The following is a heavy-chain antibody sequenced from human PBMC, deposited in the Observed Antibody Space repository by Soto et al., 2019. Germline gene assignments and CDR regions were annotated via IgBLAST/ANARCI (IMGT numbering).Heavy chain of an antibody. V-gene: IGHV4-30-4*08. CDR2: ILHSGST. CDR3: ARAPHMGVAPTERALDL. CDR1: GGSISSNDFY. D-gene: IGHD5-12*01. J-gene: IGHJ3*01. Sequence: SETLSLTCIVSGGSISSNDFYWSWIRQHPGKGLEWVGYILHSGSTTYNPSLKGRVTISIDTSTSQFSLKLTSVTAADTAVYFCARAPHMGVAPTERALDLWGQGTVVTVSS.